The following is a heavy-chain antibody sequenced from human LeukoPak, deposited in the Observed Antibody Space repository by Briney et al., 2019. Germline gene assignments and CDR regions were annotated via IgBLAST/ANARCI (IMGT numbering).Heavy chain of an antibody. D-gene: IGHD4-17*01. Sequence: SQTLSLTCTISGGSISSGDYYWSWIRQPPGKGLEWIGYIYYSGSTYYNPSLKSRVTISVDTSKNQFSLKLSSVTAADTAVYYCAREKIFGYGDPEEFDYWGQGTLVTVSS. V-gene: IGHV4-30-4*01. CDR1: GGSISSGDYY. CDR2: IYYSGST. CDR3: AREKIFGYGDPEEFDY. J-gene: IGHJ4*02.